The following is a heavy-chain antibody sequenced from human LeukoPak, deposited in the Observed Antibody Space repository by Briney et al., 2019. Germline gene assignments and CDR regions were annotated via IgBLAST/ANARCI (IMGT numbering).Heavy chain of an antibody. J-gene: IGHJ3*02. V-gene: IGHV3-48*03. CDR2: ISSSANTL. CDR3: ARDCSGGSCYGAFDI. D-gene: IGHD2-15*01. CDR1: GFTCSTYE. Sequence: GVSLRFSCAGSGFTCSTYEFNWVRQAPGKGLEWISYISSSANTLYYADSVKGRFTISRDNAKTTLYLQMNSLRAEDTAVYYCARDCSGGSCYGAFDIWGQGTMVTVSS.